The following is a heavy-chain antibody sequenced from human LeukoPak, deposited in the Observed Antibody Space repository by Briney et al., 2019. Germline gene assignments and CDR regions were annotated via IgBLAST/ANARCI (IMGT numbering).Heavy chain of an antibody. V-gene: IGHV4-31*03. CDR2: IYYSGST. Sequence: PSETLSLTCTVSGGSISSGGYYWSWIRQHPGKGLEWIGYIYYSGSTYYNPSLKSRVTISVDTSKNQFSLKLSSVTAADTAVYYCARVGLVGWFDPWGQGTLVTVSS. D-gene: IGHD3/OR15-3a*01. J-gene: IGHJ5*02. CDR3: ARVGLVGWFDP. CDR1: GGSISSGGYY.